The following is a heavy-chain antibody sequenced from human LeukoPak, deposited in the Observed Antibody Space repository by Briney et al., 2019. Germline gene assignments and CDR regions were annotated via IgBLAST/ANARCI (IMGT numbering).Heavy chain of an antibody. CDR3: TGYYDTSGYLL. D-gene: IGHD3-22*01. CDR1: GVTFSGSA. V-gene: IGHV3-73*01. CDR2: IRIKANSCAT. J-gene: IGHJ4*02. Sequence: GGSLRLSCAASGVTFSGSAKHWVRQASGKGLEWVGRIRIKANSCATEYAASVKGRFTVSRDDSKNTAYLQMNSLKTEDTAIYYCTGYYDTSGYLLWGQGTLVTVSS.